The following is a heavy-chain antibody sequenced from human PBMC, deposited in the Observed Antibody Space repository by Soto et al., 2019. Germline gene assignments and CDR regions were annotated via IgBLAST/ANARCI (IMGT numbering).Heavy chain of an antibody. CDR3: ARDCYGMDV. V-gene: IGHV4-30-2*06. CDR2: TYQSGSA. CDR1: GGSITSGGYS. J-gene: IGHJ6*02. Sequence: TLSLTCTVSGGSITSGGYSWTWIRQSPGKGLEWIGYTYQSGSAYYNPSLKSRVTISVDRSKNQFSLNLTSVTAADTAVYYCARDCYGMDVWGQGTTVTVSS.